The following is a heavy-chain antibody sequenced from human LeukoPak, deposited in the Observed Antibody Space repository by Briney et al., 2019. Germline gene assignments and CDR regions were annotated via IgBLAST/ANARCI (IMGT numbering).Heavy chain of an antibody. Sequence: ASVRVSCKASGYTFTSYYMYWVRQAPGQGLEWMGIINPNRGSTSYAQKFQGRVTMTRDMSTSTVYMELSSLRSEDTAIYYCATGSHVRVYDSSAYYGHYWGQGTLVTVSS. CDR2: INPNRGST. CDR3: ATGSHVRVYDSSAYYGHY. V-gene: IGHV1-46*01. J-gene: IGHJ4*02. D-gene: IGHD3-22*01. CDR1: GYTFTSYY.